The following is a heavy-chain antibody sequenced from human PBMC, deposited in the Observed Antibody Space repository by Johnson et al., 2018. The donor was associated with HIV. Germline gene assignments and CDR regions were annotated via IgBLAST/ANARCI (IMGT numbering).Heavy chain of an antibody. CDR2: IRSKGYGEAT. CDR1: GFTFGDYA. Sequence: VQLVESGGGLVQPGRSLRLSCTASGFTFGDYAMTWFRQAPGKGLEWISFIRSKGYGEATEYAASVKGRFTISRDDSRSIAYLQMNSLKTEETAVYYFTRDSLRQVIRFGAFDIWGQGTMVSVSS. V-gene: IGHV3-49*03. CDR3: TRDSLRQVIRFGAFDI. J-gene: IGHJ3*02. D-gene: IGHD3-16*01.